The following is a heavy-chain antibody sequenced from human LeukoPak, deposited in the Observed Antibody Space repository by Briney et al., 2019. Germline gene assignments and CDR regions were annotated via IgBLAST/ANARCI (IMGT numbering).Heavy chain of an antibody. Sequence: SETLSLTCTVSGGSVSNSHYYWVWNPQPPGKELEWIGSMYYSASTYYKPSLKSRVTISVDTSKNQFSLNLCSETAAETAVYYCARHVLLNTYGYFDYWGQGTLVTVSS. CDR2: MYYSAST. V-gene: IGHV4-39*01. CDR3: ARHVLLNTYGYFDY. D-gene: IGHD3-16*01. CDR1: GGSVSNSHYY. J-gene: IGHJ4*02.